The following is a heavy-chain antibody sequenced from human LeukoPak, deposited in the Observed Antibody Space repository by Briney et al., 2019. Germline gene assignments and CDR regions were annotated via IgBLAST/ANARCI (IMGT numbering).Heavy chain of an antibody. CDR1: GYTFTGYY. Sequence: ASVKVSCKASGYTFTGYYMHWVRQAPGQGLEWMGWINPNSGGTNYAQKFQGRVTMTRDTSISTAYMELSRLRSDDTAVYYCARMVRGVLNLYYYGMDVWGQGTTVTVSS. J-gene: IGHJ6*02. CDR3: ARMVRGVLNLYYYGMDV. D-gene: IGHD3-10*01. V-gene: IGHV1-2*02. CDR2: INPNSGGT.